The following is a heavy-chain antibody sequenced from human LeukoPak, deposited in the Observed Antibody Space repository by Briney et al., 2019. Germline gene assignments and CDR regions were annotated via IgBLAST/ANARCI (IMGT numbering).Heavy chain of an antibody. J-gene: IGHJ3*02. CDR2: IYNEGST. CDR3: ARNILFAFDI. CDR1: GLTVSSSY. Sequence: GGSLRLSCAASGLTVSSSYMSWVRQAPGKGLEWVSIIYNEGSTYYADSMKGRFTISRDNSKNTLYLQVNSLRAEDTAMYYCARNILFAFDIWGQGTMVTVSS. V-gene: IGHV3-53*01.